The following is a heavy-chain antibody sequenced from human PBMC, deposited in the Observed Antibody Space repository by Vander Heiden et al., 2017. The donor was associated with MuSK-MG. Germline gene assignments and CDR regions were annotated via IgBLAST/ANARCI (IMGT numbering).Heavy chain of an antibody. CDR1: GFIFSDYV. CDR3: AKDGSLLVPSSRATYYMDV. CDR2: ITPSSSRT. V-gene: IGHV3-23*01. D-gene: IGHD2-2*01. Sequence: VRLLASGGGLVQPGVSLRLSCAASGFIFSDYVMTWVRQAPGKGLEWVASITPSSSRTDYVSSVKGRFTISRDTSKNTLYLHLSSLRAEDTALYFCAKDGSLLVPSSRATYYMDVWGKGTTVTVSS. J-gene: IGHJ6*03.